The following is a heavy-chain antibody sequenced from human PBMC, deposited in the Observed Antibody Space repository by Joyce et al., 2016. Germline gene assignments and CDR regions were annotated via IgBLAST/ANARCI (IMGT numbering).Heavy chain of an antibody. V-gene: IGHV3-30*18. J-gene: IGHJ4*02. Sequence: QVQLVESGGGVVQPGRSLRLSCAASGFTFSSYGMHWVRQAPGKGLEWVAVISYDGANKYYVDSVKGRFIISRDISKNTLYLQMSSLGAEDTAVYYCAKDLTGTMVGILDYWGQGTLVTVSS. D-gene: IGHD4/OR15-4a*01. CDR3: AKDLTGTMVGILDY. CDR1: GFTFSSYG. CDR2: ISYDGANK.